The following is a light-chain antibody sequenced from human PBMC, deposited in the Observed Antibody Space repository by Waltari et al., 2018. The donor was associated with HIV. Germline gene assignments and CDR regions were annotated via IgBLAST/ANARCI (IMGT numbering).Light chain of an antibody. CDR2: EDN. CDR1: SSDVGSYNV. CDR3: CSYTGSTTWV. Sequence: QSALTQPASVSGSPGQSITISCTGNSSDVGSYNVVSWYQQHPGKAPKLMIYEDNKRPSGVSNRFSGSKSGNTASLTISGLQAEDEADYYCCSYTGSTTWVFGGGTKLTVL. V-gene: IGLV2-23*01. J-gene: IGLJ3*02.